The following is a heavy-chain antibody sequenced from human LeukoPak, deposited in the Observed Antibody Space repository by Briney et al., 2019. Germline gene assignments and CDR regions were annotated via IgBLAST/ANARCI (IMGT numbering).Heavy chain of an antibody. Sequence: SVTVSFKASGGTFSSYAISWVRQAPGQGLEWMGGIIPIFGTANHAQKFQGRVTITADESASTAYMELSSLRSEDTAVYYCARQFYDILTGYYVDYWGQGTLVTVSS. CDR3: ARQFYDILTGYYVDY. J-gene: IGHJ4*02. CDR1: GGTFSSYA. D-gene: IGHD3-9*01. V-gene: IGHV1-69*13. CDR2: IIPIFGTA.